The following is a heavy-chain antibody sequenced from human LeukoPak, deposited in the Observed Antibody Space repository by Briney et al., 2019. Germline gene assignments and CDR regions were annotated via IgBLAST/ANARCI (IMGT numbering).Heavy chain of an antibody. D-gene: IGHD6-13*01. V-gene: IGHV4-59*01. Sequence: SETLSLTCTVSGGSLSSYYWSWLRQPPGQGLEWIGYIYYSGSTNYNPSLKSRVTISVDTSKNQFSLKLSSVTAADTAVYYCARGLYSSYLDYWGQGTLVTVSS. CDR3: ARGLYSSYLDY. CDR2: IYYSGST. J-gene: IGHJ4*02. CDR1: GGSLSSYY.